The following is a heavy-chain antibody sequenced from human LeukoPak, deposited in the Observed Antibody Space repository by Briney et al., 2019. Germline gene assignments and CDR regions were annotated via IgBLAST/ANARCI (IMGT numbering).Heavy chain of an antibody. V-gene: IGHV3-33*01. Sequence: PGGSLRLSCAASRFTFSSYGMHWVRQAPGKGLEWVAVIWYDGSNKYYADSVKGRFTISRDNSKNSLYLQMNSLRAEDTAVYYCARDWGRLGEKDYWGQGTLVTVSS. CDR1: RFTFSSYG. CDR3: ARDWGRLGEKDY. CDR2: IWYDGSNK. J-gene: IGHJ4*02. D-gene: IGHD1-26*01.